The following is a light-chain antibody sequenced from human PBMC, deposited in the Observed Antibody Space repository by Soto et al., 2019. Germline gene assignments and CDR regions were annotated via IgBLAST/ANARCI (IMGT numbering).Light chain of an antibody. CDR3: QQYNNWPPLT. J-gene: IGKJ4*01. CDR1: QSVSSN. CDR2: GAS. V-gene: IGKV3-15*01. Sequence: DIVMTQSPATLSVSPGERATLSCRASQSVSSNLAWYQQKPGQAPRLLIYGASTRATGIPARFSGSGSGTEVTLTISSLQSEEFAVYYCQQYNNWPPLTFGGGTKVEIK.